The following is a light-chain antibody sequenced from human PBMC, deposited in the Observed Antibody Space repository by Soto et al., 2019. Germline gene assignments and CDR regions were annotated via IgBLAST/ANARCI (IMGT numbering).Light chain of an antibody. CDR2: DTS. CDR3: RHRANWST. V-gene: IGKV3-11*01. J-gene: IGKJ5*01. CDR1: ESVINY. Sequence: VLTQSPATLSLSPGERATLSCRASESVINYLAWLQQRPGQAPRLLIYDTSNRATGIPARFSGSASGTDFDLAISCLEPDVSAVYNSRHRANWSTFSQVTRPEIK.